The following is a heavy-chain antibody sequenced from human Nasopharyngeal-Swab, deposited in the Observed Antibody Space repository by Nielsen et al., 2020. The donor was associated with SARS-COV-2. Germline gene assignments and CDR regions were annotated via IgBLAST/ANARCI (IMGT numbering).Heavy chain of an antibody. V-gene: IGHV1-8*01. CDR3: ARGTTVRYFDWLFADYGMDV. CDR2: MNPNSGKT. Sequence: ASVKVFCKAPGYTFTSYDINWVRQATVQGPEWMGWMNPNSGKTGYAQKFQGRVTMTRNTYISTAYMELSSLRSKDTAVYYCARGTTVRYFDWLFADYGMDVWGQGTTVTVSS. D-gene: IGHD3-9*01. J-gene: IGHJ6*02. CDR1: GYTFTSYD.